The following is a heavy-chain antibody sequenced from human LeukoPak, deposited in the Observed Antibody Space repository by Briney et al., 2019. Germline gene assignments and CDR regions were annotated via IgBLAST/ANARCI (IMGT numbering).Heavy chain of an antibody. CDR2: IIPIFGTA. CDR1: GGTFSSYA. Sequence: GASVKVSCKASGGTFSSYAISWVRQAPGQGLEWMGGIIPIFGTANYAQKFQGRVTITTDESTSTAYMELSSLRSEDTAVYYCARFNGPGSYFDYWGQGTLVTVSS. V-gene: IGHV1-69*05. J-gene: IGHJ4*02. CDR3: ARFNGPGSYFDY. D-gene: IGHD3-10*01.